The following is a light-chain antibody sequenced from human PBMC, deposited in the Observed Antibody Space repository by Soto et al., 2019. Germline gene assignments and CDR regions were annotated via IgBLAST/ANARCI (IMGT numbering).Light chain of an antibody. Sequence: EIHVSKSPASVSASVGDRVTITCRASQGVSSWLAWYQQKPGKAPKLVIYSASSLQSGVPPRFSGSGSGTDFTLTISSLQPEDFATYYCQQTNSFPLTFGGGTKVDI. CDR1: QGVSSW. CDR2: SAS. V-gene: IGKV1-12*01. J-gene: IGKJ4*01. CDR3: QQTNSFPLT.